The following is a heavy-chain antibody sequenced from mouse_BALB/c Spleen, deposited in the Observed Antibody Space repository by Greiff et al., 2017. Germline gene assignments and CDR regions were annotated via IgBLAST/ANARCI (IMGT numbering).Heavy chain of an antibody. CDR1: GFAFSSYD. Sequence: EVKLMESGGGLVKPGGSLKLSCAASGFAFSSYDMSWVRQTPEKRLEWVAYISSGGGSTYYPDTVKGRFTISRDNAKNTLYLQMSSLKSEDTAMYYCARHDYYYFDYWGQGTTLTVSS. CDR2: ISSGGGST. CDR3: ARHDYYYFDY. V-gene: IGHV5-12-1*01. D-gene: IGHD2-4*01. J-gene: IGHJ2*01.